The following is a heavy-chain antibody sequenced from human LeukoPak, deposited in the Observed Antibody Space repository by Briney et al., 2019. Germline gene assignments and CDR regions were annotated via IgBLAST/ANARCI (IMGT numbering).Heavy chain of an antibody. V-gene: IGHV1-46*01. D-gene: IGHD4-17*01. CDR2: INPSGGST. Sequence: ASVKVSCKASGYTFTSYYMHWVRQAPGQGLEWMGIINPSGGSTSYAQKFQGRVTMTRDMSTSTVYMELSSLRSEDTAVYYCARVDYGDYPYYYYMDVWGKGTTVTVSS. CDR3: ARVDYGDYPYYYYMDV. CDR1: GYTFTSYY. J-gene: IGHJ6*03.